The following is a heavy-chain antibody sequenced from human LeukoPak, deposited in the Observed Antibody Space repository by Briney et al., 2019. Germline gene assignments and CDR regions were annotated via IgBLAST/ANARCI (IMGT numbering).Heavy chain of an antibody. CDR1: GASFTGQY. CDR2: INHSGIT. D-gene: IGHD3-10*01. J-gene: IGHJ2*01. CDR3: VRRRRIDMDWGVGWNFDG. Sequence: PSETLSLTCAVYGASFTGQYWNWVRQTPGKWREWLGEINHSGITNYHPSLKSRVTISVETSKNQFSLKLTSATAADTAVFSCVRRRRIDMDWGVGWNFDGWGRGTPVTVSS. V-gene: IGHV4-34*01.